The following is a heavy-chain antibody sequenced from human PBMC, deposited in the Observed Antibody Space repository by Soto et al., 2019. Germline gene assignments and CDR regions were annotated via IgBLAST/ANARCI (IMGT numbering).Heavy chain of an antibody. CDR1: GYTFTTYP. Sequence: ASVKVSCKASGYTFTTYPMHWVRQAPGQRLEWMGWINAGNGNTKYSQKFQGRVTLTRDTSANTAYMELSSLRSEDTAVYYCARGLTGFDYWGQGTLVTVSS. CDR3: ARGLTGFDY. CDR2: INAGNGNT. D-gene: IGHD7-27*01. V-gene: IGHV1-3*01. J-gene: IGHJ4*02.